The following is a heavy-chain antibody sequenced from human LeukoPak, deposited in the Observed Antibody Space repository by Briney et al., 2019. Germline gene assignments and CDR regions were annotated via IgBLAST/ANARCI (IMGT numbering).Heavy chain of an antibody. Sequence: PGGSLRLSCAASGFTFSSYSMNWVRQAPGKGLGWGAFVRDDGSNKYYADSVKGRFSISRDNSKNTVSLQMNSLRVDDTSVYYCAKSSGVEPYYMDVWGKGTTVTISS. CDR3: AKSSGVEPYYMDV. CDR1: GFTFSSYS. CDR2: VRDDGSNK. V-gene: IGHV3-30*02. D-gene: IGHD2-15*01. J-gene: IGHJ6*03.